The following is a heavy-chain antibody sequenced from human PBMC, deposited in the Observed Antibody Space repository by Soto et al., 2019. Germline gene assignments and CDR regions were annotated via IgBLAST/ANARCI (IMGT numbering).Heavy chain of an antibody. J-gene: IGHJ4*02. CDR3: ARTDCTNGVCQEFEY. Sequence: PGGSLRLSCAASGFTFSSYSMNWVRQAPGKGLEWVSYISSSSSTIYYADSVKGRFTISRDNAKNSLYLQMNSLRDEDTAVYYCARTDCTNGVCQEFEYWGQGTLVTVSS. CDR1: GFTFSSYS. CDR2: ISSSSSTI. V-gene: IGHV3-48*02. D-gene: IGHD2-8*01.